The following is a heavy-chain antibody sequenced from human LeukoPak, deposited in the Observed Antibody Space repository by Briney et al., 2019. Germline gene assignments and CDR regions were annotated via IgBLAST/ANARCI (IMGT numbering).Heavy chain of an antibody. CDR2: IYTSGST. D-gene: IGHD3-3*01. J-gene: IGHJ6*02. CDR1: GGSISSYY. CDR3: ARGAYYDFWSGYPPGTFYYGMDV. Sequence: SETLSLTCTVSGGSISSYYWSWIRQPAGKGLEWIGRIYTSGSTNYNPSLQSRDTMSVDTSKNQFSLKLSSVTAADTAVYYCARGAYYDFWSGYPPGTFYYGMDVWGQGTTVTVSS. V-gene: IGHV4-4*07.